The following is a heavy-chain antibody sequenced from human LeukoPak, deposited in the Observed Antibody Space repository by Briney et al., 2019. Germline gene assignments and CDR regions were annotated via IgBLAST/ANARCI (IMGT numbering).Heavy chain of an antibody. CDR1: GYTFSSYA. D-gene: IGHD3-22*01. V-gene: IGHV3-64*01. CDR3: ARSDRGHFDY. Sequence: GGSLRLSCAASGYTFSSYAMHWVRQAPGKGLEYVSAISSNGGSTYYANSVKGRFTISRDNSENTLYLQMGSLRAEDMAVYYCARSDRGHFDYWGQGTLVTVSS. CDR2: ISSNGGST. J-gene: IGHJ4*02.